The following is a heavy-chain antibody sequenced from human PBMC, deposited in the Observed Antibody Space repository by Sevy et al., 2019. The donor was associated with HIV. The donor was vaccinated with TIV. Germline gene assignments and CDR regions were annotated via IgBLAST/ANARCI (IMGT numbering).Heavy chain of an antibody. CDR3: GTLDFWSHYPFYGTDA. CDR1: GYTLTKLP. D-gene: IGHD3-3*01. Sequence: ASVKVSCKVSGYTLTKLPLHWVRQAPGKGLEWMGGFDPEDGETLYALKFQGRVTMTEDTSTDTAYMEVSSLRSEDTAVYYCGTLDFWSHYPFYGTDAWGHGTTVTVSS. V-gene: IGHV1-24*01. CDR2: FDPEDGET. J-gene: IGHJ6*02.